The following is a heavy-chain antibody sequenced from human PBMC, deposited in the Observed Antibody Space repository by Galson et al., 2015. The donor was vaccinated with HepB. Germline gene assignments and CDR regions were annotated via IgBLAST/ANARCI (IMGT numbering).Heavy chain of an antibody. V-gene: IGHV5-51*01. CDR3: VRVGYVSTWERGEVGY. CDR2: IFPSDSDT. D-gene: IGHD6-13*01. CDR1: GYSFTNSW. J-gene: IGHJ4*02. Sequence: QSGAEVKKPGESLKISCKASGYSFTNSWIGWVRQMPGKGLEWMGIIFPSDSDTRYSPSFQGLVTISADKSISTAYLHWTSLKASDTAMYYCVRVGYVSTWERGEVGYWGQGTLVTVSS.